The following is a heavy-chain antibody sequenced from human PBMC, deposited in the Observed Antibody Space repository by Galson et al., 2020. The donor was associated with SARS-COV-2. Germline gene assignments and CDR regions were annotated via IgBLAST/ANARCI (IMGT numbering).Heavy chain of an antibody. D-gene: IGHD2-15*01. CDR1: GGTFSRYT. CDR3: VRDCSGGSCSRSYYSYVMDV. CDR2: IIAMFGTA. J-gene: IGHJ6*02. Sequence: GASVKVSCKASGGTFSRYTISWVRQAPGQGLEWMGGIIAMFGTANYAPRFQGRVTITADESTSTAYMELSSLRSEDTAVYYCVRDCSGGSCSRSYYSYVMDVWGQGTTVTVSS. V-gene: IGHV1-69*13.